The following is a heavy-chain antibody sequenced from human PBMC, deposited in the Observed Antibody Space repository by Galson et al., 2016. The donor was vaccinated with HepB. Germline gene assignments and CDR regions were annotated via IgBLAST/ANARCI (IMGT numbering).Heavy chain of an antibody. CDR2: ISTTSHFI. D-gene: IGHD2-15*01. J-gene: IGHJ4*02. Sequence: SLRLSCAASGFTFSSYSMKWVRQAPGKGLEWVSSISTTSHFIYYADSVKGRFTISRDNAKNSLYLQLNSLRAKDTAVYYCAKDGGYCSDATCYYRNSWGQGTLVTVSS. CDR3: AKDGGYCSDATCYYRNS. CDR1: GFTFSSYS. V-gene: IGHV3-21*04.